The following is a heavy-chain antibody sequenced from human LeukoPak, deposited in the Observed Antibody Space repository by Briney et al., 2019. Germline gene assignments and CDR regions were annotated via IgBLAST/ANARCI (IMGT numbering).Heavy chain of an antibody. D-gene: IGHD5-18*01. CDR3: ARGQSYGWFDP. V-gene: IGHV3-21*01. CDR2: ISGSSSYI. J-gene: IGHJ5*02. CDR1: GFTFSTYS. Sequence: PGGSLRLSCAASGFTFSTYSMNWVRQAPGKGLEWVPSISGSSSYIYYADSVKGRFTISRDSAQNSLYLQMNSLRAEDTAVHYCARGQSYGWFDPWGQGTLVTVSS.